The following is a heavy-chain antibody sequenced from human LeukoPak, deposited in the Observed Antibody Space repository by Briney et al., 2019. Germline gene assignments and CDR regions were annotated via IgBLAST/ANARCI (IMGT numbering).Heavy chain of an antibody. J-gene: IGHJ4*02. CDR1: GYTFTSYG. CDR2: ISAYNGNT. D-gene: IGHD4-17*01. CDR3: ANGGGLWSTVTTFAEHLELDY. Sequence: ASVKVSCKASGYTFTSYGISWVRQAPGQGLEWMGWISAYNGNTNYAQKLQGRVTMTTDTSTSTAYMELRSLRAEDTAVYYCANGGGLWSTVTTFAEHLELDYWGQGTLVTVSS. V-gene: IGHV1-18*01.